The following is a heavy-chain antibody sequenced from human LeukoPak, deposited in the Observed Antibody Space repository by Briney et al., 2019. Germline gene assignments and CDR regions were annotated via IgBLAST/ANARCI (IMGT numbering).Heavy chain of an antibody. CDR1: GYTFTGYY. D-gene: IGHD6-13*01. CDR2: INPNSGGT. J-gene: IGHJ5*02. V-gene: IGHV1-2*02. Sequence: GASVKVSCKTSGYTFTGYYVHWVRQAPGQGLEWMGWINPNSGGTNYAQTFQDRVTMTRDTSISTAYMELSRLRSDDTAVYYCARDHQLVAFDPWGQGTLVTVSS. CDR3: ARDHQLVAFDP.